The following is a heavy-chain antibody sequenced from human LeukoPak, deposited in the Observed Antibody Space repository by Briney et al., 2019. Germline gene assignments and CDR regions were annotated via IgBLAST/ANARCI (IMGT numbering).Heavy chain of an antibody. CDR3: ASHRGDYATGYFDC. D-gene: IGHD1-1*01. J-gene: IGHJ4*02. V-gene: IGHV3-30*03. CDR1: GFTFRNYG. Sequence: GGSLRLSCAASGFTFRNYGMHWVRQAPGKGLEWVAIISYGGSNKYYADSVRGRFTISKDNSQNTLYLQMNSLRAEDTAVYYCASHRGDYATGYFDCWGQGTLVTVSS. CDR2: ISYGGSNK.